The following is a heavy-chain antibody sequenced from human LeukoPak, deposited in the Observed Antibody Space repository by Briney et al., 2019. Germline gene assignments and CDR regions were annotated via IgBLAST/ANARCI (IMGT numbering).Heavy chain of an antibody. CDR3: AGRLWRRDGYNLSAFDI. J-gene: IGHJ3*02. D-gene: IGHD5-24*01. V-gene: IGHV4-59*11. CDR2: IYYSGST. Sequence: SETLSLTCTVSGGSISRRYWNWIRQPPGKGLEWIGYIYYSGSTNYNPSLKSRVTISVDTSKNQFSLKLSSVTAADTAVYYCAGRLWRRDGYNLSAFDIWGQGTMVTVSS. CDR1: GGSISRRY.